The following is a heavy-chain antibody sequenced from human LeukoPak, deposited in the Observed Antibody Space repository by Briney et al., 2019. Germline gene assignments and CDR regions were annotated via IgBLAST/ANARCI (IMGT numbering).Heavy chain of an antibody. V-gene: IGHV1-18*01. D-gene: IGHD3-9*01. Sequence: ASVKVSCKASGYTFTSYGISWVRQAPGQGLEWMGWISAYNGNTNYAQKLQGRVTMTADTSTSTAYMELSSLRSEDTAVYYCARAVVSYDILTGYPRTYFDYWGQGTLVTVSS. CDR3: ARAVVSYDILTGYPRTYFDY. CDR1: GYTFTSYG. J-gene: IGHJ4*02. CDR2: ISAYNGNT.